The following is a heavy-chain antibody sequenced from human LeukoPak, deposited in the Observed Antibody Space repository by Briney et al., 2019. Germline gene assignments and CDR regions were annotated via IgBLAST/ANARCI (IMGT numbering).Heavy chain of an antibody. Sequence: GGSMRLSCAASGFTFSSYAMHWVRQAPGKGLEWVAVISYDGSNKYYADSVKGRFTISRDNSKNTLYLQMNSLRAEDTAVYYCARDNSSTSCYGHCYYYGMDVWGQGTTVTVSS. CDR2: ISYDGSNK. J-gene: IGHJ6*02. CDR1: GFTFSSYA. CDR3: ARDNSSTSCYGHCYYYGMDV. D-gene: IGHD2-2*01. V-gene: IGHV3-30-3*01.